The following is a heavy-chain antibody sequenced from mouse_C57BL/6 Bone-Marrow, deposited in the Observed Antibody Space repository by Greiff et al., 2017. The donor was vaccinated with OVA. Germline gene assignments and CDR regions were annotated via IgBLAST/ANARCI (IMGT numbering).Heavy chain of an antibody. D-gene: IGHD2-3*01. Sequence: EVKLMESGGGLVQPGGSLKLSCAASGFTFSSYALSWVRQTPEKRLEWVATISDGGSYTYYPDNVKGRFTISRDNAKHNLYLQMRHLKSEDTAMYYCAREWLLPDYWGQGTTLTVSS. CDR1: GFTFSSYA. V-gene: IGHV5-4*01. CDR2: ISDGGSYT. CDR3: AREWLLPDY. J-gene: IGHJ2*01.